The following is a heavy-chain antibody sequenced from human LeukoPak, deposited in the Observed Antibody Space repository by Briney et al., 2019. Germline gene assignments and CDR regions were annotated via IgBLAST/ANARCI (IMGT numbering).Heavy chain of an antibody. CDR1: GGTFSSYA. Sequence: ASVKVSCKASGGTFSSYAISWVRQAPGQGLEWMGRIIPILGIANYAQKFQGRVTITEDKSTSTAYMELSSLRSEDTAVYYRARGSQMATNDAFDIWGQGTMVTVSS. V-gene: IGHV1-69*04. J-gene: IGHJ3*02. D-gene: IGHD5-24*01. CDR2: IIPILGIA. CDR3: ARGSQMATNDAFDI.